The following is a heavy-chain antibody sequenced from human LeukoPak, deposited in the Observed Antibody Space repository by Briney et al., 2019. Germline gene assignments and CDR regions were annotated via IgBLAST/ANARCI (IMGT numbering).Heavy chain of an antibody. V-gene: IGHV4-30-2*01. Sequence: SETLSLTCTVSGGSISSGGYYWSWIRQPPGKGLEWIGYIYHSGSTYYNPSLKSRVTISVDRSKNQFSLKLSSVTAADTAVYYCARRRITIFGVVSNWFDPWGQGTLVTVSS. D-gene: IGHD3-3*01. J-gene: IGHJ5*02. CDR3: ARRRITIFGVVSNWFDP. CDR1: GGSISSGGYY. CDR2: IYHSGST.